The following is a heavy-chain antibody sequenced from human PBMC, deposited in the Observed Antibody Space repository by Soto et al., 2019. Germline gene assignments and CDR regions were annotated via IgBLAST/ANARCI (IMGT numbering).Heavy chain of an antibody. CDR1: GGSISSYY. J-gene: IGHJ4*02. CDR2: IYYSGST. V-gene: IGHV4-59*08. D-gene: IGHD4-17*01. CDR3: ARRYGPGFDY. Sequence: SETLSLTCTVSGGSISSYYWSWIRQPPGKGLEWIGYIYYSGSTYYNPSLKSRVTISVDTSKNQFSLKLSSVTAADTAVYYCARRYGPGFDYWGQGTLVTVSS.